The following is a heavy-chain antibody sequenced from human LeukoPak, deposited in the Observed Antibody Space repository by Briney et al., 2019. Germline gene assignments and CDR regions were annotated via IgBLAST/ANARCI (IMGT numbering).Heavy chain of an antibody. D-gene: IGHD6-19*01. J-gene: IGHJ4*02. V-gene: IGHV3-53*01. Sequence: GGSLRLSCAASGFTVSSNYMSWVRQAPGKGLEWVSVIYSGGSTYYVDSVKGRFTISRDNSKNTLYLQMNSLRAEDTAVFYCAKSYSTAWIHYYDYWGQGTLVTVSS. CDR1: GFTVSSNY. CDR3: AKSYSTAWIHYYDY. CDR2: IYSGGST.